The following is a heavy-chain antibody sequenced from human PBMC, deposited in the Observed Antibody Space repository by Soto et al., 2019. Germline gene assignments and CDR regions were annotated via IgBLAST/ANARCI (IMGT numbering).Heavy chain of an antibody. V-gene: IGHV1-69*08. J-gene: IGHJ6*02. Sequence: QVQLVQSGAEVKKPGSSVKVSCKASGGTFSRYSITWVRQAPGHGLEWIGRIIPIFGIASYAQKFQGRVTITADESTRTAYMELSSLRADDTAVYYCAREDRDRATGLVPAAIDGMDVWGQGTTVTVSS. CDR2: IIPIFGIA. CDR3: AREDRDRATGLVPAAIDGMDV. D-gene: IGHD2-2*01. CDR1: GGTFSRYS.